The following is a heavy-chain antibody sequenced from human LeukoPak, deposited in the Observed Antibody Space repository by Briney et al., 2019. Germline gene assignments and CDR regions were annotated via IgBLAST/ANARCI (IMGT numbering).Heavy chain of an antibody. D-gene: IGHD5-12*01. V-gene: IGHV4-39*01. CDR1: GGSLSSSSYY. CDR2: IYYSGST. CDR3: ARSKWLRSPFDY. J-gene: IGHJ4*02. Sequence: SETLSLTCTVSGGSLSSSSYYWGWIRPPPGKGLEWIGSIYYSGSTYYNPSLKSRVTISVDTSKNQFSLKLSSVTAADTAVYYCARSKWLRSPFDYWGQGTLVTVSS.